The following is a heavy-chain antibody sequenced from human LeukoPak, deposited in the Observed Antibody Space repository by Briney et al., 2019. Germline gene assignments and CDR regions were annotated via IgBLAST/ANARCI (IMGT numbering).Heavy chain of an antibody. CDR2: INTDSGNP. CDR1: GYSFNSQG. CDR3: AREILRFDI. J-gene: IGHJ3*02. V-gene: IGHV7-4-1*02. Sequence: ASVKVSCKASGYSFNSQGMNWVRQAPGQGLEWMGWINTDSGNPTYAQGFTGRFVFSLDSSVSTAYLQISNLMPEDTAKYYCAREILRFDIWGQGTMDIVSS.